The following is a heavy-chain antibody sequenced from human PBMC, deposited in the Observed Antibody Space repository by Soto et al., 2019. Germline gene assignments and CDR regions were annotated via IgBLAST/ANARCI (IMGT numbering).Heavy chain of an antibody. V-gene: IGHV2-5*02. D-gene: IGHD5-12*01. CDR2: IYWDDDK. J-gene: IGHJ4*02. Sequence: VSGPTLVNPTQTLTLTCSFSGFALTTRPVGVGWIRQPPGKALEWLAVIYWDDDKRYSPSLRSRLTINKDTSNNQVVLTVTNTEPADTATYYCAHRLGGYTWNDGYLDYWGQGTPVTVSS. CDR3: AHRLGGYTWNDGYLDY. CDR1: GFALTTRPVG.